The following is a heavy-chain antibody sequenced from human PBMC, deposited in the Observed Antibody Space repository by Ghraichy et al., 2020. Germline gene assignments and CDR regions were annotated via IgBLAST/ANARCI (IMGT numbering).Heavy chain of an antibody. CDR2: ISGSGGST. CDR3: AKETRYCSGGSCYSGKQKYYYYYYYMDV. CDR1: GFTFSSYA. V-gene: IGHV3-23*01. Sequence: GGSLRLSCAASGFTFSSYAMSWVRQAPGKGLEWVSAISGSGGSTYYADSVKGRFTISRDNSKNTLYLQMNSLRAEDTAVYYCAKETRYCSGGSCYSGKQKYYYYYYYMDVWGKGTTVTVSS. J-gene: IGHJ6*03. D-gene: IGHD2-15*01.